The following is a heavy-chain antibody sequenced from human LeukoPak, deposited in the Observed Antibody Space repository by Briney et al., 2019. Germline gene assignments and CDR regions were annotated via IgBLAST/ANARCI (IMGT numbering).Heavy chain of an antibody. V-gene: IGHV3-23*01. D-gene: IGHD6-13*01. CDR3: AKVGHGYSSIPLLDY. J-gene: IGHJ4*02. CDR2: ISGSGGST. CDR1: GFTFSSYA. Sequence: GGSLRLSCAASGFTFSSYAMSWVRQAPGKGLEWVSAISGSGGSTYYAGSVKGRFTISRDNSKNTLYLQMNSLRAEDTAVYYCAKVGHGYSSIPLLDYWGQGTLVTVSS.